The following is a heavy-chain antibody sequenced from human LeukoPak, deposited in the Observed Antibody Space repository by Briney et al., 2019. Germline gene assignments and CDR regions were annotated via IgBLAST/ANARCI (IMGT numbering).Heavy chain of an antibody. J-gene: IGHJ4*02. D-gene: IGHD3-10*01. V-gene: IGHV4-30-4*08. CDR2: IHYSGST. CDR1: GGSISSGDYY. Sequence: PSETLSLTCTVSGGSISSGDYYWSWIRQPPGKGLEWIGYIHYSGSTYYNPSLKSRVTISVDTSKNQLSLKLSSVTAADTAVYYCAVEGSGSYEFDYWGQGTLVTVSS. CDR3: AVEGSGSYEFDY.